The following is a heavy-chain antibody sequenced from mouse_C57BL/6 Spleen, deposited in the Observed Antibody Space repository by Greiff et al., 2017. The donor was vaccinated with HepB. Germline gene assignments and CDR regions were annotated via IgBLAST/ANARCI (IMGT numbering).Heavy chain of an antibody. CDR1: GYTFTSYW. Sequence: VQLQQPGAELVKPGASVKLSCKASGYTFTSYWMQWVKQRPGQGLEWIGEIDPSDSYTNYNQKFKGKATLTVDTSSSTAYMQLSSLTSEDSAVYYCARRFEGSFFDYWGQGTTLTVSS. J-gene: IGHJ2*01. CDR3: ARRFEGSFFDY. CDR2: IDPSDSYT. V-gene: IGHV1-50*01.